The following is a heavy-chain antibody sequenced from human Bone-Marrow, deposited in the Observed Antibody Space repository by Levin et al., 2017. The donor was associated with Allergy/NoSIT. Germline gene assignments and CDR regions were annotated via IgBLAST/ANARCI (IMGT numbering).Heavy chain of an antibody. V-gene: IGHV3-15*01. J-gene: IGHJ6*02. CDR1: GFTFSNAW. Sequence: GGSLRLSCAASGFTFSNAWMSWVRQAPGKGLEWVGRIKSKTDGGTTDYAAPVKGRFTISRDDSKNTLYLQMNSLKTEDTAVYYCTTDTAMVMGKVYYYYGMDVWGQGTTVTVSS. D-gene: IGHD5-18*01. CDR2: IKSKTDGGTT. CDR3: TTDTAMVMGKVYYYYGMDV.